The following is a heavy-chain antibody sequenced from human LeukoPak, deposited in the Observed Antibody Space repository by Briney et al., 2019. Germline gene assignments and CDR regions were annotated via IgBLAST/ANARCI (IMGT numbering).Heavy chain of an antibody. V-gene: IGHV3-48*01. CDR2: ISSSSSTI. CDR1: GFTFSSYS. J-gene: IGHJ4*02. Sequence: GGSLRLSCAASGFTFSSYSMNWVRQAPGKGLEWVSYISSSSSTIYYADSVKGRFTISRDNAKNSLYLQMNSLRAEDTAVYYCARDLIAVAGSESDYYWGQGTLVTVSS. CDR3: ARDLIAVAGSESDYY. D-gene: IGHD6-19*01.